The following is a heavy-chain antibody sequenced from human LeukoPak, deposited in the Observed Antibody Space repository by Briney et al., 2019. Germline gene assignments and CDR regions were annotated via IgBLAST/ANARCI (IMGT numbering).Heavy chain of an antibody. J-gene: IGHJ5*02. CDR3: ARHPIFSGTASQLWFDP. Sequence: SETLSLTCTVSGGSISSYYWSWIRQPPGKGLEWIGYIYYSGSTNYNPSLKSRVTISVDTSKNQFSLKLNSVTAADTAVYYCARHPIFSGTASQLWFDPWGQGALVTVSS. CDR1: GGSISSYY. V-gene: IGHV4-59*08. CDR2: IYYSGST. D-gene: IGHD3-10*01.